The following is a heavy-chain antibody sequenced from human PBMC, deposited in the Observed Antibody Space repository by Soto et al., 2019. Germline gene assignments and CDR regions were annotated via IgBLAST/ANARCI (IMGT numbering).Heavy chain of an antibody. Sequence: SETLSLTCTVSGGSIRSFYWTWIRQPPGKGLEWIAYVYYTGTTDYNPSLKSRVTISLDSSKNQFSLRLSSVTAADTAVYYCARSFSNTGYFYYGMDVWGQGTTVTVSS. J-gene: IGHJ6*02. CDR2: VYYTGTT. D-gene: IGHD4-4*01. CDR1: GGSIRSFY. V-gene: IGHV4-59*01. CDR3: ARSFSNTGYFYYGMDV.